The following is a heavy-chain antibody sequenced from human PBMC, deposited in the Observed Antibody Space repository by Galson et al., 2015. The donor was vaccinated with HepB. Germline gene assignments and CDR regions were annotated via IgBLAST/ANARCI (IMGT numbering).Heavy chain of an antibody. V-gene: IGHV7-4-1*02. CDR3: AREKIRGYSYGYVHAFDI. CDR1: GYTFTSYA. D-gene: IGHD5-18*01. J-gene: IGHJ3*02. CDR2: INTNTGNP. Sequence: SVKVSCKASGYTFTSYAMNWVRQAPGQGLEWMGWINTNTGNPTYAQGFTGRFVFSLDTSVSTAYLQISSLKAEDTAVYYCAREKIRGYSYGYVHAFDIWGQGTMVTASS.